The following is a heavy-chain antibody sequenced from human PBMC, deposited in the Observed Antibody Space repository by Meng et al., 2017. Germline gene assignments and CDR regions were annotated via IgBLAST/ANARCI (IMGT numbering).Heavy chain of an antibody. CDR2: ISSSSSYI. V-gene: IGHV3-21*01. Sequence: LSLTCAASGFTFSSYSMNWVRQAPGKGLEWVSSISSSSSYIYYADSVKGRFTISRDNAKNSLYLQMNSLRAEDTAVYYCARDTYYYDSSGLDWVQGTLVPFSS. CDR1: GFTFSSYS. D-gene: IGHD3-22*01. J-gene: IGHJ4*02. CDR3: ARDTYYYDSSGLD.